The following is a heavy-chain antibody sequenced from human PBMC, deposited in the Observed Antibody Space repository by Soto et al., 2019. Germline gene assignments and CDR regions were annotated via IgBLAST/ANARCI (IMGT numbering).Heavy chain of an antibody. CDR1: SGSITSDDW. J-gene: IGHJ3*02. CDR2: VHHSGRSGST. Sequence: QVQLQEPGPGLVEPSETLSLTCAVSSGSITSDDWWTWVRQSPGKGLEWIGEVHHSGRSGSTNYNPSLRSRASISVDKSMNQFSLRLSSVTAADTAVYYCAITTRAFCTPDIWGQGTTVTVSS. D-gene: IGHD2-2*01. CDR3: AITTRAFCTPDI. V-gene: IGHV4-4*02.